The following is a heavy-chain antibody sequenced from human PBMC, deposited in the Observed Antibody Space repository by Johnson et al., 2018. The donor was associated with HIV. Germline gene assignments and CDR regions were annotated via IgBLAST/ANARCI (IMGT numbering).Heavy chain of an antibody. J-gene: IGHJ3*02. CDR1: GFTFSSYA. V-gene: IGHV3-23*04. D-gene: IGHD6-13*01. CDR2: ISGSGGST. CDR3: AKDLGGAHSSPRAFDI. Sequence: EQLVESGGGLVQPGGSLRLSCAASGFTFSSYAMSWVRQAPGKGLEWVSSISGSGGSTYYADSLKGRFTISRDNAKNSLYLQMNSLRAEDTALYYCAKDLGGAHSSPRAFDIWGQGTMVTVSS.